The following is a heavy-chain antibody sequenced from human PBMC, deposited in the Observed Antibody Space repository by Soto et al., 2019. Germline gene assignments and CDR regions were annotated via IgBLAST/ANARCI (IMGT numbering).Heavy chain of an antibody. J-gene: IGHJ6*02. CDR2: IIPILGIA. CDR3: AMTGIGQSYSYGMDV. Sequence: QVQLVQSGAEVKKPGSSVKVSCKASGGTFSSYTISWVRQAPGQGLEWMGRIIPILGIANYAQKFQGRVTITADKSTSTDYMELSSLRSEDTAVYYCAMTGIGQSYSYGMDVWGQGTTVTV. CDR1: GGTFSSYT. V-gene: IGHV1-69*02. D-gene: IGHD3-9*01.